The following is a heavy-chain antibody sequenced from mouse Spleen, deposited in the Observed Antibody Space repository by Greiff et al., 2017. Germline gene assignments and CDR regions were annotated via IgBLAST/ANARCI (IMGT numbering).Heavy chain of an antibody. Sequence: EVQVVESGGGLVKPGGSLKLSCAASGFTFSDYGMHWVRQAPEKGLEWVAYISSGSSTIYYADTVKGRFTISRDNAKNTLFLQMTSLRSEDTAMYYCAWECLNYYGSGLAYWGQGTLVTVSA. J-gene: IGHJ3*01. D-gene: IGHD1-1*01. CDR1: GFTFSDYG. CDR3: AWECLNYYGSGLAY. CDR2: ISSGSSTI. V-gene: IGHV5-17*01.